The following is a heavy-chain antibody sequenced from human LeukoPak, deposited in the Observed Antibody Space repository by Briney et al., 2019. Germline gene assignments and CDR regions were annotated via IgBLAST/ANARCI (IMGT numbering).Heavy chain of an antibody. CDR1: GYTFTGYY. J-gene: IGHJ4*02. D-gene: IGHD1-26*01. V-gene: IGHV1-2*02. CDR2: INPNSGDT. Sequence: ASVKVSCKASGYTFTGYYIHWVRQAPGQGLEWMGWINPNSGDTNFAQKSQGRVTMTRDTSISTAYMELSRLRSDDTALYYCASVIAGVTTDYWGQGTLVTVSS. CDR3: ASVIAGVTTDY.